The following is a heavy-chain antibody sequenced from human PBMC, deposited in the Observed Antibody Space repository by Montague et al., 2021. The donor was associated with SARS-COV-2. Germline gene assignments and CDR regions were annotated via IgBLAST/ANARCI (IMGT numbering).Heavy chain of an antibody. J-gene: IGHJ6*02. Sequence: SLRLSCAASGFTFSSYGMHWVRQAPGKGLEWVAVIWYDGSNKYYADSVKGRFTISRDNSKNTLYLQMNSLSAEDTAVYYCARDWWNGDWLFGLYYYYGMDVWGQGTTVTVSS. CDR1: GFTFSSYG. D-gene: IGHD3-9*01. CDR3: ARDWWNGDWLFGLYYYYGMDV. V-gene: IGHV3-33*01. CDR2: IWYDGSNK.